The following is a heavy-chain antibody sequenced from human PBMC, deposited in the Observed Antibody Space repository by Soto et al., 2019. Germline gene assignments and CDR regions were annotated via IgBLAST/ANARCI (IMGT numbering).Heavy chain of an antibody. V-gene: IGHV3-11*01. J-gene: IGHJ1*01. CDR3: ARDCSSSSCYGYFQH. D-gene: IGHD2-2*01. CDR1: GFTFSDYY. CDR2: ISGSGSTI. Sequence: QVQLVESGGGLVKPGGSLRLSCAASGFTFSDYYMSWIRQAPGKGLEWVSHISGSGSTIYFADSVKGRFTISRDNAKNSLYLQMNRLRAEDTAVYYCARDCSSSSCYGYFQHWGQGTRVTVSS.